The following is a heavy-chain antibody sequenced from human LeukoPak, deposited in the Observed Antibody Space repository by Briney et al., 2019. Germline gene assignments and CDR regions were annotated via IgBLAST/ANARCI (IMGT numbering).Heavy chain of an antibody. Sequence: PGGSLRVSCAASGFTFSSYSMNWVRQAPGKGLEWVSYISSSSSTIYYADSVKGRFTISRDNAKNSLYLQMNSLRAEDTAVYYCARVGGSYPYYYYGMDVWGQGTTVTVSS. CDR1: GFTFSSYS. D-gene: IGHD1-26*01. J-gene: IGHJ6*02. V-gene: IGHV3-48*01. CDR3: ARVGGSYPYYYYGMDV. CDR2: ISSSSSTI.